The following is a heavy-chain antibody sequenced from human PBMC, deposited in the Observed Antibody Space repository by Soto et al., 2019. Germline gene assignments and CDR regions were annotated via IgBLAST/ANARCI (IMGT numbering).Heavy chain of an antibody. J-gene: IGHJ4*02. CDR3: ARGEGYGSGSYYSY. D-gene: IGHD3-10*01. V-gene: IGHV1-2*02. Sequence: ASVKFSCKPSGYTFTGYYIHWVRQAPGQGLEWMGWINPNSGATNYALKFQGRVTMTRDTSISAAYMELSSLRSEDTAVYYCARGEGYGSGSYYSYWGQGTLVTVSS. CDR1: GYTFTGYY. CDR2: INPNSGAT.